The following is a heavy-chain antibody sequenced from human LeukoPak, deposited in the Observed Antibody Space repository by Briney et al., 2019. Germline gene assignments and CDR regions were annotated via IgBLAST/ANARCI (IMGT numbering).Heavy chain of an antibody. CDR1: GFTFSDYY. V-gene: IGHV3-11*04. J-gene: IGHJ4*02. D-gene: IGHD4-23*01. CDR3: ASGGHYVLDY. Sequence: GGSLRLSCAASGFTFSDYYMTWIRQAPGKGLEWVSTIKGTGLTTYYADSVKGRFTISRDNAKNSLFLHMSILRADDTAIYYCASGGHYVLDYWGQGTLVTVSS. CDR2: IKGTGLTT.